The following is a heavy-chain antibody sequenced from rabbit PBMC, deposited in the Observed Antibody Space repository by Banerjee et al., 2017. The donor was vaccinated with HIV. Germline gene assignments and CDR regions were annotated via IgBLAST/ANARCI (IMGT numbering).Heavy chain of an antibody. Sequence: QEQLKETGGDLVKPGASLTLTCTASGFSFSSSYCICWVRQAPGKGPEWIACIYAGSSGDTYYASWAKGRFTISKTSSTTVTLQMTSLTAADTATYFCARDHPYAVYGGHGYADLWGPGTLVTVS. V-gene: IGHV1S45*01. CDR1: GFSFSSSYC. CDR3: ARDHPYAVYGGHGYADL. J-gene: IGHJ4*01. D-gene: IGHD6-1*01. CDR2: IYAGSSGDT.